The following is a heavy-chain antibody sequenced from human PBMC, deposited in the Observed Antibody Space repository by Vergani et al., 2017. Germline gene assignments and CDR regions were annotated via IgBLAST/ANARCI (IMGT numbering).Heavy chain of an antibody. CDR3: ARGYCSSTSCSEAYYYYMDV. D-gene: IGHD2-2*01. CDR2: INPNSGGT. CDR1: GYIFSGYY. Sequence: QVQLVQSGAEVKKPGASVKVSCKASGYIFSGYYIHWVRQAPGKGLEGMAWINPNSGGTNYAQQFQGRVTMTRDTSISTAYMELSRLISDDTAVYYCARGYCSSTSCSEAYYYYMDVWGKGTTVTVSS. V-gene: IGHV1-2*02. J-gene: IGHJ6*03.